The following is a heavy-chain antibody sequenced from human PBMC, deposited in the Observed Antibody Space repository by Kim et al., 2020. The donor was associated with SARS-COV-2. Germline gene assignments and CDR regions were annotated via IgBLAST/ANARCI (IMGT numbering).Heavy chain of an antibody. CDR1: GFTFRNHA. Sequence: GGSLRLSCAASGFTFRNHAMTWVRQAPGKGLEWVSAISGSGDYTYYAGSVKGRFTISRDNSKNTLYLQMNSLRAEDTAVYYCAKAYTVSYGGRPFCMDVWGLGTPVTVSS. CDR2: ISGSGDYT. CDR3: AKAYTVSYGGRPFCMDV. D-gene: IGHD3-16*01. J-gene: IGHJ6*02. V-gene: IGHV3-23*01.